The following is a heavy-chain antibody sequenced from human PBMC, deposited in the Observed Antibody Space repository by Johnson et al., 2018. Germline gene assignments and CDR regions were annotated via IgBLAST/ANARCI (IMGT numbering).Heavy chain of an antibody. V-gene: IGHV3-21*06. Sequence: VQLQESGGGLVKPGESLRLSCVGSGFGFSDYTIDWVRPAPGKGLEWVASIIRGSRFTYFADSLKDRVTISRDDAKNTVFLQMDSLRAEDTAVYYCAREDFDTYLFDHWGQGTLVTVSS. J-gene: IGHJ4*02. D-gene: IGHD2/OR15-2a*01. CDR3: AREDFDTYLFDH. CDR1: GFGFSDYT. CDR2: IIRGSRFT.